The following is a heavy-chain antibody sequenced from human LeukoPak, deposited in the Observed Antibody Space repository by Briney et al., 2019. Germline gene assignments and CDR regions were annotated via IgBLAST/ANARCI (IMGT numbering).Heavy chain of an antibody. D-gene: IGHD4-23*01. J-gene: IGHJ5*02. Sequence: SETLSLTCTVSGGSISSFYYNWIRQPPGKGLEWIGHIYYSGGTNYNPSLKSRVTISLDTSKNQFSLKLSSVTAADTAVYYCARGYGGNSAGFDPWGQGTLVTVSS. V-gene: IGHV4-59*01. CDR1: GGSISSFY. CDR2: IYYSGGT. CDR3: ARGYGGNSAGFDP.